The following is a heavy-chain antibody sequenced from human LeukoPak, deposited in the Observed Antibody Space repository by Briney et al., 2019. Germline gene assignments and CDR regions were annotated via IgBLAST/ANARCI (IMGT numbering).Heavy chain of an antibody. D-gene: IGHD3-22*01. CDR1: DFSFGRNG. Sequence: GGSLRLSCVASDFSFGRNGMSWVRQAPGKGLEWVAVISYDGSNKYYADSVKGRFTISRDNSKNTLYLQMNSLRAEDTAVYYCARGPHYYDSSGYDYWGQGTLVTVSS. CDR3: ARGPHYYDSSGYDY. CDR2: ISYDGSNK. J-gene: IGHJ4*02. V-gene: IGHV3-30*03.